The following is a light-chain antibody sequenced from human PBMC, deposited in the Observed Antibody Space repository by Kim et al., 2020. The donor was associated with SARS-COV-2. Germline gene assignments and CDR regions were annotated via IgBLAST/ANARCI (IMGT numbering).Light chain of an antibody. Sequence: RVPISCPGGLSNIGAGYDVHWYQQLPGTAPKLLIYGNSNRPSGVPDRFSGSKSGTSASLAITGLQAEDEADYYCQSYDSSLSGYYVFGTGTKVTVL. CDR3: QSYDSSLSGYYV. V-gene: IGLV1-40*01. J-gene: IGLJ1*01. CDR2: GNS. CDR1: LSNIGAGYD.